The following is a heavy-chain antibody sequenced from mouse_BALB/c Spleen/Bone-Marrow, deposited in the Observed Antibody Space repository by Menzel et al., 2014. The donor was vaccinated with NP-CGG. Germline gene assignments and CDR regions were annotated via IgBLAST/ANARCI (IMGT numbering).Heavy chain of an antibody. D-gene: IGHD1-1*01. CDR2: IRNKANGYTT. V-gene: IGHV7-3*02. Sequence: EVMLVESGGGLVQPGGSLRLSCATSGFTFTDYYMSWVRQPPGKALEWLGFIRNKANGYTTEYSASVKGRFTISRDNSQSILYLRMNTLRAEDSATYYCARDRNYGSSWYFDVWGAGTTVTVSS. J-gene: IGHJ1*01. CDR1: GFTFTDYY. CDR3: ARDRNYGSSWYFDV.